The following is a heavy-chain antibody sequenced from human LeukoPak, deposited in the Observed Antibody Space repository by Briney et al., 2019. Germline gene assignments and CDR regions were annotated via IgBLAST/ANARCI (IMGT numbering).Heavy chain of an antibody. CDR1: GGSFSGYY. CDR2: INHSGST. CDR3: ARHPYYDYVWGSYRRPYFDY. V-gene: IGHV4-34*01. Sequence: PSETLSLTCAVYGGSFSGYYWSWIRQPPGKGLEWIGEINHSGSTDYNPSLKSRVTISVDTSKNQFSLKLSSVTAADTAVYYCARHPYYDYVWGSYRRPYFDYWGQGTLVTVSS. D-gene: IGHD3-16*02. J-gene: IGHJ4*02.